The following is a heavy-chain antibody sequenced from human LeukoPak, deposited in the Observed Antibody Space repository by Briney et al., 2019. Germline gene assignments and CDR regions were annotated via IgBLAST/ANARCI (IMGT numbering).Heavy chain of an antibody. CDR3: ARPSSSSHNQCDY. J-gene: IGHJ4*02. V-gene: IGHV3-64*01. CDR2: ISSNGGST. Sequence: PGGSLRLSCAASGFTFSSYAMHWVRQAPGKGLEYVSAISSNGGSTYYANSVKGRFTISRDNSKNTLYLQMGSLRAEDMDVYYCARPSSSSHNQCDYWGQETPVTVSS. CDR1: GFTFSSYA. D-gene: IGHD6-6*01.